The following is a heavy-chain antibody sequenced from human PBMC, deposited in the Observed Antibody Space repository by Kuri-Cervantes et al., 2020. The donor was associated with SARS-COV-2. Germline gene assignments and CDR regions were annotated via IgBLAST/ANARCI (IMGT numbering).Heavy chain of an antibody. CDR1: GFTFSSYA. Sequence: GESLKISCAASGFTFSSYAMHWVRQAPGKGLEWVAVISYDGSNKYYADSVKGRFTISRDNSKNTLYLQMSSLRAEDTAVYYCARDNSGSYYGAFDIWGQGTMVTVSS. D-gene: IGHD1-26*01. CDR3: ARDNSGSYYGAFDI. CDR2: ISYDGSNK. J-gene: IGHJ3*02. V-gene: IGHV3-30-3*01.